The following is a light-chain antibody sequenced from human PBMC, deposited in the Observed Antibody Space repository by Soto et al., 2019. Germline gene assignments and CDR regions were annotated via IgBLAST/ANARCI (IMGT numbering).Light chain of an antibody. V-gene: IGKV3-15*01. J-gene: IGKJ2*01. CDR2: GAS. CDR3: QQYNNWPPEYT. CDR1: QSVSSN. Sequence: EIVMTQSPATLSVSPGERATLSCRASQSVSSNLAWYQQKPGQAPRLLIYGASTRATGIPARFSGSGSRTEFTLTISSPQSEDFAVYYCQQYNNWPPEYTFGQGTKLEIK.